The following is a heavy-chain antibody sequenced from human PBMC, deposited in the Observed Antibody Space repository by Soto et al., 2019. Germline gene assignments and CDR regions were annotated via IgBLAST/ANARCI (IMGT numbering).Heavy chain of an antibody. J-gene: IGHJ4*02. CDR2: IYPDDSDT. Sequence: GESLKISCQASGYSFSNFWIAWVRQMPGEGLEWLGIIYPDDSDTRYSPSVLGQVTISADKSIKTTYLQWSSLKASDTAIYFCASSVLVTSTMNYFDHWGQGALVTVSS. D-gene: IGHD2-8*02. V-gene: IGHV5-51*01. CDR3: ASSVLVTSTMNYFDH. CDR1: GYSFSNFW.